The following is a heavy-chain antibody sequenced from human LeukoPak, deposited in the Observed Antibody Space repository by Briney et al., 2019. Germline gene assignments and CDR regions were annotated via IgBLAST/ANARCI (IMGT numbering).Heavy chain of an antibody. CDR1: GGSFSGYY. CDR2: INHSGST. CDR3: ARERFTIFGVVIEYYYGMDV. V-gene: IGHV4-34*01. J-gene: IGHJ6*02. D-gene: IGHD3-3*01. Sequence: PSETLSLTCAVYGGSFSGYYWSWIRQPPGKGPEWIGEINHSGSTNYNPSLKSRVTISVDTSKNQFSLKLSSVTAADTAVYYCARERFTIFGVVIEYYYGMDVWGQGTTVTVSS.